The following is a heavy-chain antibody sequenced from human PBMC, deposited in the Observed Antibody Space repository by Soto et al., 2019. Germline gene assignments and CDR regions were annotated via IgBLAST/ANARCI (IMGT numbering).Heavy chain of an antibody. V-gene: IGHV3-53*01. J-gene: IGHJ4*02. D-gene: IGHD6-19*01. CDR1: GFTVRSKY. Sequence: GSLRRNGAASGFTVRSKYMSWVRQAPGKGLEWVSVIYSGGSTYYADSVKGRFTISRDNSKNTLYLQMNSLRAEDTAVYYCATVKSSGWYQGQYFDYWGQGTLVTVYS. CDR2: IYSGGST. CDR3: ATVKSSGWYQGQYFDY.